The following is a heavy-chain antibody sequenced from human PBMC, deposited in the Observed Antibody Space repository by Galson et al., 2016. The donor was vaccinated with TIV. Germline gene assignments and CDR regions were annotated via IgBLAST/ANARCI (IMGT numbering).Heavy chain of an antibody. V-gene: IGHV4-30-4*01. CDR2: IYYSGST. CDR3: ARKAGNYYYAMDV. J-gene: IGHJ6*02. Sequence: TLSLTCTVSGASIRDGDSFWSWIRQPPGKGPEWIGYIYYSGSTFYNPSLKSRITISLDTSKNQFSLKVTSVTAADTAVYYCARKAGNYYYAMDVWGQGTKVTVSS. CDR1: GASIRDGDSF.